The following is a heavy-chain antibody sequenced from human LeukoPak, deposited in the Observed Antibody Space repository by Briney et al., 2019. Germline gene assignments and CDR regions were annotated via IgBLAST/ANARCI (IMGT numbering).Heavy chain of an antibody. CDR2: ISDSGGST. D-gene: IGHD3-22*01. Sequence: GGSLRLSCAASGFTFNNYAMGWVRQAPGEGLEWVSDISDSGGSTYNADSVRGRFTISRDNSKNTLYLQMNSLRAEDTAVYYCAKARIPTGNGYYSDWGQGTLVTVSS. CDR1: GFTFNNYA. V-gene: IGHV3-23*01. CDR3: AKARIPTGNGYYSD. J-gene: IGHJ4*02.